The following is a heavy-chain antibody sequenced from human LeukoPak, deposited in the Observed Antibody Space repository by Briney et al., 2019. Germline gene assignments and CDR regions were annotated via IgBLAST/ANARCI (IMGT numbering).Heavy chain of an antibody. CDR2: INPNSGGT. J-gene: IGHJ4*02. Sequence: ASVKVSCKASGYTFTGYYMHWVRQAPGRGLEWMGWINPNSGGTNYAQKFQGRVTMTRDTSISTAYMELSRLRSDDTAVYYCARDSELLWFGEFGDYWGQGTLVTVSS. CDR1: GYTFTGYY. V-gene: IGHV1-2*02. D-gene: IGHD3-10*01. CDR3: ARDSELLWFGEFGDY.